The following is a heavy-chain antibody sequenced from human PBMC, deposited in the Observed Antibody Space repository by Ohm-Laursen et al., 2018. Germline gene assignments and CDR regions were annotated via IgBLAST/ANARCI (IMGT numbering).Heavy chain of an antibody. D-gene: IGHD3/OR15-3a*01. V-gene: IGHV4-4*07. CDR3: ARAGAIMVSFDY. Sequence: SQTLSLTCTVSGGSISSYYWSWIRQPAGKGLEWIGRIYTSGSTNYNPSLKSRVPMSVDTSKNQFSLKLSSVTAADTAVYYCARAGAIMVSFDYWGQGTLVTVSS. CDR2: IYTSGST. CDR1: GGSISSYY. J-gene: IGHJ4*02.